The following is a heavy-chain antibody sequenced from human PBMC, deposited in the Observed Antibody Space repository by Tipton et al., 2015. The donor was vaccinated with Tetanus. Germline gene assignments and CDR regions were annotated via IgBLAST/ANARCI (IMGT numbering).Heavy chain of an antibody. CDR1: GGSISSGGYY. CDR3: ARDQARGSRGWNYFGF. Sequence: TLSLTCTVSGGSISSGGYYWTWIRQRPGKGLEWIGDIYSFGSTYYHPSLKGRVTISMDTSNNQFSLDLNSVTAADTAVYYCARDQARGSRGWNYFGFWGQGALVTVSS. D-gene: IGHD1-26*01. J-gene: IGHJ4*02. CDR2: IYSFGST. V-gene: IGHV4-31*03.